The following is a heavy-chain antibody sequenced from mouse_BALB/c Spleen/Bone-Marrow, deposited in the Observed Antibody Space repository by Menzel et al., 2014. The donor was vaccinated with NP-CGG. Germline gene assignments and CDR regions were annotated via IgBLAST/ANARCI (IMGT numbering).Heavy chain of an antibody. Sequence: QVQLQQSGAELVRPGSSVKISCKASGYAFGIYWMNWVKPRPGQGLEWIGQIYPGDDDTDYNGKFKGEATLTADRSSSTAYMQLNSLTSEDSAVYFCARGGISIDYWGQGTTLTVSS. J-gene: IGHJ2*01. CDR3: ARGGISIDY. CDR1: GYAFGIYW. V-gene: IGHV1-80*01. CDR2: IYPGDDDT.